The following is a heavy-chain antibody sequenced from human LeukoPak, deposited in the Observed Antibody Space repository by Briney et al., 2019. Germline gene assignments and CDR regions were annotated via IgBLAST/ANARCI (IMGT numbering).Heavy chain of an antibody. J-gene: IGHJ5*02. Sequence: EGSLRLSCAASGFTFSSYSMNWVRQAPGKGLEWVSGIRGTGDSTYYADSVKGRFTISRDNSKSKLYLQMNSLRAEDTAIYYCARDPIGDNWFDPWGQGTLVTVSS. D-gene: IGHD1-26*01. CDR1: GFTFSSYS. V-gene: IGHV3-23*01. CDR3: ARDPIGDNWFDP. CDR2: IRGTGDST.